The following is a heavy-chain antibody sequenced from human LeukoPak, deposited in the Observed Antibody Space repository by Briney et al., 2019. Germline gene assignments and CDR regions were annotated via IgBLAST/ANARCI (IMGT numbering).Heavy chain of an antibody. CDR1: GVSFSGYY. V-gene: IGHV4-34*01. Sequence: SGTLSLTCAVYGVSFSGYYWTWIRQPPGKGLEWVGKIKHSGSTNYNPSLKSRVTISADTSKNQFSLKLSSVTAADTAVYYCAGRRIRGYSYVEPAAENWFDLWGQGTLVTVSS. J-gene: IGHJ5*02. CDR2: IKHSGST. CDR3: AGRRIRGYSYVEPAAENWFDL. D-gene: IGHD5-18*01.